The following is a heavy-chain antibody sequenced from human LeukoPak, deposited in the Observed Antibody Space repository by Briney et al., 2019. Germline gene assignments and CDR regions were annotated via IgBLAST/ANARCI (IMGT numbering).Heavy chain of an antibody. CDR3: ARVEYCTKGVCINFDL. V-gene: IGHV1-2*02. Sequence: GASVKVSCKASGYTFTGPYIHWMRQAPGQGLEWMGWINPNSGGTKYAQKFQGRVTVTRDTSTSTVYMELSGLRADDTAAYYCARVEYCTKGVCINFDLWGQGTLVTVSS. CDR2: INPNSGGT. D-gene: IGHD2-8*01. J-gene: IGHJ4*02. CDR1: GYTFTGPY.